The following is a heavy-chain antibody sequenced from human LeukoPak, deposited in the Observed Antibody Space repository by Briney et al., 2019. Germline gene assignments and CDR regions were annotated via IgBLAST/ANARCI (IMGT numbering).Heavy chain of an antibody. V-gene: IGHV1-2*02. CDR2: INPNSGGT. CDR3: ARDRRSYYYFDY. J-gene: IGHJ4*02. CDR1: GYTSTGYY. D-gene: IGHD1-26*01. Sequence: ASVKVSCKASGYTSTGYYMHWVRQAPGQGLEWMGWINPNSGGTNYAQKFQGRVTMTRDTSISTAYMELSRLRSDDTAVYYCARDRRSYYYFDYWGQGTLVTVSS.